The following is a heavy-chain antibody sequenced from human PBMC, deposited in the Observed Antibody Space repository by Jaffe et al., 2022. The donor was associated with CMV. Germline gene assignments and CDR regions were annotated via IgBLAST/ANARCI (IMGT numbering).Heavy chain of an antibody. CDR1: GFTFDDYA. CDR3: AKDSRVGATFGYYFDY. CDR2: ISWNSGSI. Sequence: EVQLVESGGGLVQPGRSLRLSCAASGFTFDDYAMHWVRQAPGKGLEWVSGISWNSGSIGYADSVKGRFTISRDNAKNSLYLQMNSLRAEDTALYYCAKDSRVGATFGYYFDYWGQGTLVTVSS. V-gene: IGHV3-9*01. D-gene: IGHD1-26*01. J-gene: IGHJ4*02.